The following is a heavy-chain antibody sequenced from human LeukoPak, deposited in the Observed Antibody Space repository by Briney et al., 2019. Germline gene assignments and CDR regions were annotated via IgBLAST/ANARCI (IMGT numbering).Heavy chain of an antibody. CDR3: ARDRPTTVKMSAGWGPNPRNYYYYGMDV. CDR1: GGSISSSSYY. CDR2: IYYSGST. V-gene: IGHV4-39*07. D-gene: IGHD4-4*01. J-gene: IGHJ6*02. Sequence: PSETLSLTCTVSGGSISSSSYYWGWIRQPPGKGLEWIGSIYYSGSTYYNPSLKSRVTISVDTSKNQFSLKLSSVTAADTAVYYCARDRPTTVKMSAGWGPNPRNYYYYGMDVWGQGTTVTVSS.